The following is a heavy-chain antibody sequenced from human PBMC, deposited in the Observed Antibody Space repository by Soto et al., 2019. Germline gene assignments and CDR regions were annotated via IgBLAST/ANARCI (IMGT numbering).Heavy chain of an antibody. D-gene: IGHD4-17*01. CDR1: EFTFSNYA. V-gene: IGHV3-30*03. J-gene: IGHJ4*02. CDR2: ISYDGNNK. Sequence: GGSLRLSCAASEFTFSNYAMHWGRQAPGKGLQGLAVISYDGNNKYYADSVEGRFTISRDNSKNTVYLQMNSLRLEDTAVYYYARGPSYSDSYFDHWGQGTLVTVSS. CDR3: ARGPSYSDSYFDH.